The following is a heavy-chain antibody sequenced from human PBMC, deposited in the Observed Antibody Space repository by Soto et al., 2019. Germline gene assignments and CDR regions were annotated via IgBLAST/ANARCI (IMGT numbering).Heavy chain of an antibody. J-gene: IGHJ4*02. V-gene: IGHV4-61*01. Sequence: SETLSLTCNVSGGSVSSVSHYWCLVRQSPEKGLEWIGNVFYTGTTSYNPSLKTRVIISIDTSKNQFSLRLNSVTPADTAVYHCARYRVVESGFDSWGQGILVTVSA. D-gene: IGHD2-15*01. CDR1: GGSVSSVSHY. CDR2: VFYTGTT. CDR3: ARYRVVESGFDS.